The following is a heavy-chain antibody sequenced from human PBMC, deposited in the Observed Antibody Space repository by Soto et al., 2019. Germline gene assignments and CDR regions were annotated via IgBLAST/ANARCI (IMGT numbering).Heavy chain of an antibody. J-gene: IGHJ4*02. CDR1: GFTFSSYA. Sequence: PGGSLRLSCAASGFTFSSYAMSWVRQAPGKGLEWVSSIIGNGGSTYYADSVKGRFTISRDNSKNKLYLQMDSLRAEDTAVYYCVTLALGKFDYWGQGNLVTVSS. D-gene: IGHD1-26*01. V-gene: IGHV3-23*01. CDR3: VTLALGKFDY. CDR2: IIGNGGST.